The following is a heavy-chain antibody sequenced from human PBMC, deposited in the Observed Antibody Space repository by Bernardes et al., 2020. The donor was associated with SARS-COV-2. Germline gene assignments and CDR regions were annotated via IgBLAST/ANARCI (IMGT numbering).Heavy chain of an antibody. V-gene: IGHV4-31*03. Sequence: TLSLTCSVSGDSIISGGYYWSWLRQHPGKGLQWIGYIYYSGSTYYNPSLRSRLTISVDTSKNQFSLKLSSVTAADTAVYYCARSLGDIWSGYFDQWGQGTLVTVSS. J-gene: IGHJ4*02. CDR1: GDSIISGGYY. D-gene: IGHD3-3*01. CDR3: ARSLGDIWSGYFDQ. CDR2: IYYSGST.